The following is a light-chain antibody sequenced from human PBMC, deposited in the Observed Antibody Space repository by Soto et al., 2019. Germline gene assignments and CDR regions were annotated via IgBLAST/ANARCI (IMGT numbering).Light chain of an antibody. Sequence: EIVMKQSPATLYVSPGERATLSCRASQSVSSNLAWYQQKPGQAPRLLIYGASIRATGIPARFSGSGSGTESTLTISSLQSEDSAVYYCQHYNNWPRTFGQGTKVEIK. V-gene: IGKV3-15*01. CDR2: GAS. J-gene: IGKJ1*01. CDR3: QHYNNWPRT. CDR1: QSVSSN.